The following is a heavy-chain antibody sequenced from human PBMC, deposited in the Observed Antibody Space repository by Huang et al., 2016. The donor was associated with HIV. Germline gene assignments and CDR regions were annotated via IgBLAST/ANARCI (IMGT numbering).Heavy chain of an antibody. CDR1: GGSITSSSYY. CDR3: ARHFSYYDSSGYTPWDAFDI. J-gene: IGHJ3*02. V-gene: IGHV4-39*01. D-gene: IGHD3-22*01. Sequence: QLQLQGSGPGLVKPSGTLSLTCTVSGGSITSSSYYWGWIRQPPGKGLAWVGSIYYSGSTDYNPSRKRRVTGAVDRSKNQFSLKLSSVTAADTAVYYCARHFSYYDSSGYTPWDAFDIWGQGTMVTVSS. CDR2: IYYSGST.